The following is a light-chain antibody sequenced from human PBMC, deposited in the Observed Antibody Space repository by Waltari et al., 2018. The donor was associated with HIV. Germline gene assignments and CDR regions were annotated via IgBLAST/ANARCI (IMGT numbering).Light chain of an antibody. CDR1: NYNVGNEG. CDR2: RNY. CDR3: SAWDSSLNVWI. Sequence: QAGLTQPSSVSKDLGQTATLTCTGNNYNVGNEGATWVQKIQGHPPKLLSYRNYKRPSGISERFFAVSSGNIASLNISGLRPDDEAVYYCSAWDSSLNVWIIGEGTRLTVL. J-gene: IGLJ2*01. V-gene: IGLV10-54*01.